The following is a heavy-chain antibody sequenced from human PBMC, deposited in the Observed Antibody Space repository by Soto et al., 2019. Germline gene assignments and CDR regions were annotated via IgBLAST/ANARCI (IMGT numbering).Heavy chain of an antibody. J-gene: IGHJ4*02. CDR3: TVTTVTTGFDY. V-gene: IGHV3-73*01. CDR1: GFIFSGSA. Sequence: EVQLVESGGGLVQPGGSLKLSCAASGFIFSGSAIHWVRQASGKGLEWVGRIRSKANSYATEYAASVKGRVTISREDSKDTAYLQMSSLQTDDTAVYYCTVTTVTTGFDYWGQGSLVTVSS. CDR2: IRSKANSYAT. D-gene: IGHD4-17*01.